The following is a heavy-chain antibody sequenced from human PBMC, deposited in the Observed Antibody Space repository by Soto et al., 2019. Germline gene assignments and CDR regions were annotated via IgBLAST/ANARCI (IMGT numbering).Heavy chain of an antibody. V-gene: IGHV3-30*18. CDR1: GFTFSSYG. J-gene: IGHJ4*02. CDR2: ISYDGSNK. Sequence: GGSLRLSCAASGFTFSSYGMHWVRQAPGKGLEWVAVISYDGSNKYYADSVKGRFTISRDNSKNTLYLQMNSLRAEDTAVYYCSKNRRGGDRPADYWGQGTLVTVSS. D-gene: IGHD2-21*02. CDR3: SKNRRGGDRPADY.